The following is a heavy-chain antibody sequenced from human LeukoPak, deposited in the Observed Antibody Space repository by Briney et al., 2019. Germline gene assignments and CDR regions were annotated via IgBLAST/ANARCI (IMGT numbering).Heavy chain of an antibody. CDR3: ARGGHQRYFDWLSDY. Sequence: SVKVSCKASGGTFSSYAISWVRQAPGQGLEWMGGIIPIFGTANYAQKFQGRVTITADESTSTAYMELSSLRSEGTAVYYCARGGHQRYFDWLSDYWGQGTLVTVSS. CDR1: GGTFSSYA. V-gene: IGHV1-69*13. CDR2: IIPIFGTA. J-gene: IGHJ4*02. D-gene: IGHD3-9*01.